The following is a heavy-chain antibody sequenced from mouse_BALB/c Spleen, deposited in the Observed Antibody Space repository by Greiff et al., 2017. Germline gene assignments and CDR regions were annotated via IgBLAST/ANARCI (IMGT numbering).Heavy chain of an antibody. CDR3: ARPQQGAMDY. CDR1: GFTFSSFG. J-gene: IGHJ4*01. CDR2: ISSGSSTI. Sequence: VHLVESGGGLVQPGGSRKLSCAASGFTFSSFGMHWVRQAPEKGLEWVAYISSGSSTIYYADTVKGRFTISRDNPKNTLFLQMTSLRSEDTAMYYCARPQQGAMDYWGQGTSVTVSS. V-gene: IGHV5-17*02.